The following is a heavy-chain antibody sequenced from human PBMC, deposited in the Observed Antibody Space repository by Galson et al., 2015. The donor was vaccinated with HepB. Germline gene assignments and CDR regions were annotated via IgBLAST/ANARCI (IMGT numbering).Heavy chain of an antibody. J-gene: IGHJ4*02. Sequence: QSGAEVKKPGESLKISCKGSGYWFSRYWIGWVRQMPGKGLEWMGIIFPDDSDTRYSTSFQGQVTISADKSISTAYLQWSSLKASDTAVYYCARADWTMVDPYYFDYWGQGTLVTVSS. CDR2: IFPDDSDT. CDR1: GYWFSRYW. V-gene: IGHV5-51*01. D-gene: IGHD4/OR15-4a*01. CDR3: ARADWTMVDPYYFDY.